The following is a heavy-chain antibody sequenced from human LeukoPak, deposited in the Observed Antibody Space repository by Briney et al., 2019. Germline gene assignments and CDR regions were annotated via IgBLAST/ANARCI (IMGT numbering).Heavy chain of an antibody. CDR3: ARGLRPNHY. CDR1: GYSFTTYW. D-gene: IGHD4-17*01. Sequence: GESLKISCKGSGYSFTTYWVGWVRQMPGKGLEWMGVIFPADSDTRYSPSFQGQVTISADKSISTAYLHWSSLKASDTAIYYCARGLRPNHYWGQGTLVTVSS. CDR2: IFPADSDT. J-gene: IGHJ4*02. V-gene: IGHV5-51*01.